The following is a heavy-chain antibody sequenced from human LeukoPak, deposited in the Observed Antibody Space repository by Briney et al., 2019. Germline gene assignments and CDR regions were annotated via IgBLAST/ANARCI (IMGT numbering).Heavy chain of an antibody. CDR2: INPYSGDT. CDR3: ARGTMNLDS. Sequence: ASVKVSCKASGYTFTGYYIHWVRRAPGQGLEWMGWINPYSGDTAYAQKFQGRVTMTRDTSINTAYMELNRLKFDDTAVYYCARGTMNLDSWGQGTLVTVSS. D-gene: IGHD3-22*01. V-gene: IGHV1-2*02. CDR1: GYTFTGYY. J-gene: IGHJ4*02.